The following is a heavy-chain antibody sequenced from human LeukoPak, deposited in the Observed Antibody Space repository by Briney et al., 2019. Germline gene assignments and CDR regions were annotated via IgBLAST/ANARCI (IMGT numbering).Heavy chain of an antibody. D-gene: IGHD5-12*01. CDR1: GFTFSSYS. V-gene: IGHV3-21*01. Sequence: RGSLRLSCAASGFTFSSYSMNWVRQAPGKGLEWVSSISSSSSYIYYADSVKGRFTISRDNADNSLYLQINSLRAEDTAVYYCAREDIVASNFDYWGQGTLVTVSS. CDR3: AREDIVASNFDY. J-gene: IGHJ4*02. CDR2: ISSSSSYI.